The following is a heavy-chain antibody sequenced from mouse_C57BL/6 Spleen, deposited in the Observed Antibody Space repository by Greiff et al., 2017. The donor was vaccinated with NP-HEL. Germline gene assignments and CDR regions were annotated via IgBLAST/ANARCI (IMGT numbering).Heavy chain of an antibody. J-gene: IGHJ3*01. V-gene: IGHV1-26*01. D-gene: IGHD2-3*01. Sequence: VQLKESGPELVKPGASVKISCKASGYTFTDYYMNWVKQSHGKSLEWIGDINPNNGGTSYNQKFKGKATLTVDKSSSTAYMELRSLTSEDSAVYYCARDDAGAYWGQGTLVTVSA. CDR3: ARDDAGAY. CDR1: GYTFTDYY. CDR2: INPNNGGT.